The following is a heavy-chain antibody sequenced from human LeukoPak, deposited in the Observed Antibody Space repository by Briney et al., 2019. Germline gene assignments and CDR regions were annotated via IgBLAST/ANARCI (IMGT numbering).Heavy chain of an antibody. V-gene: IGHV1-69*05. CDR3: ARMPLLFYYMDV. CDR1: GGTFSSYA. J-gene: IGHJ6*03. CDR2: IIPIFGTA. D-gene: IGHD2-2*01. Sequence: SVKVSCKASGGTFSSYAISWVRQAPGQGLEWMGGIIPIFGTANYAQKFQGRVTITTDESTSTAYMELSSPRSEDTAVYYCARMPLLFYYMDVWGKGTTVTVSS.